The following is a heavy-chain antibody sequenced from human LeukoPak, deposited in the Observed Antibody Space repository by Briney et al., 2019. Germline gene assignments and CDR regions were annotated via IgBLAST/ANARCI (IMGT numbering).Heavy chain of an antibody. J-gene: IGHJ4*02. V-gene: IGHV3-30-3*01. Sequence: GGSLRLSCAASGFTFSSYVMHWVRQAPGKGLEWVAVISYDGSNDYYADSVKGRFTISRDNSKNTLYLLMNSLRVEDTAVYYCAMSPAAGIAGGYWGQGTLVTVSS. CDR3: AMSPAAGIAGGY. CDR2: ISYDGSND. D-gene: IGHD6-13*01. CDR1: GFTFSSYV.